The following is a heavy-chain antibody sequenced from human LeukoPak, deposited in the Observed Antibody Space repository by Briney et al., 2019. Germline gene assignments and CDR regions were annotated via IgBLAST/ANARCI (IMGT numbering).Heavy chain of an antibody. J-gene: IGHJ4*02. Sequence: SETLSLTCAVSGDSITSHNWWSWVRQSPGKGLEWIGEIYHSGTTNYSPSLKSRVTISVDKSKNQLSLRLTSVTAADTAVYFCASCLFDYYYFDQWCQGTLVTVSS. D-gene: IGHD3-10*01. CDR1: GDSITSHNW. CDR3: ASCLFDYYYFDQ. V-gene: IGHV4-4*02. CDR2: IYHSGTT.